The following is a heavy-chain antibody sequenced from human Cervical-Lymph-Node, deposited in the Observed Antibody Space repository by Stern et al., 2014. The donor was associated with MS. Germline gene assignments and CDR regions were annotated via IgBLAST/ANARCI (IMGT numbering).Heavy chain of an antibody. J-gene: IGHJ4*02. CDR2: IDPGDSNT. CDR3: ARPTVTSGYFDY. CDR1: GYSFTSYW. D-gene: IGHD4-17*01. Sequence: EVQLVESGAEVKKPGESLKISCKGSGYSFTSYWIGWVRQMPGKSLEWMGNIDPGDSNTRYSPSFQGQVPISADKSISTAYLQWSSLKASDPAMYYCARPTVTSGYFDYWGQGTLVTVSS. V-gene: IGHV5-51*01.